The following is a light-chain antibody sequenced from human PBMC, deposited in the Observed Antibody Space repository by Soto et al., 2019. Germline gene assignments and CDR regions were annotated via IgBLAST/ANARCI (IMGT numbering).Light chain of an antibody. V-gene: IGKV3-15*01. CDR3: QQYNNWPLT. CDR1: QSVRSN. J-gene: IGKJ4*01. Sequence: EIVMTQSPATLSVSPGERATLSCRASQSVRSNLAWYQQKPGQAPRLLIYGASTRATGIPARFSGSGSGTEFTLTISSLQSEDFAVYNCQQYNNWPLTVGGGTKVDSK. CDR2: GAS.